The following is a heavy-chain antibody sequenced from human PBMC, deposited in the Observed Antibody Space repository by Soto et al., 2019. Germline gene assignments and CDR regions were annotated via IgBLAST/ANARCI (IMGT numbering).Heavy chain of an antibody. Sequence: PDGSLRLSCAASGFAFSSYAMPWVRQAPGKALARVAVISYDGSNKYYADFVNGRFTISRDNYKNTLYLQMNSLRAEDTAVYYCARGGVECSEYYFECWGQGTLVTVAS. CDR3: ARGGVECSEYYFEC. CDR1: GFAFSSYA. D-gene: IGHD2-8*01. V-gene: IGHV3-30-3*01. J-gene: IGHJ4*02. CDR2: ISYDGSNK.